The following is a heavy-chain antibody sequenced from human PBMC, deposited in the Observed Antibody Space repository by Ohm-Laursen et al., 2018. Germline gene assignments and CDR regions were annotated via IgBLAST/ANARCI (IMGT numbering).Heavy chain of an antibody. Sequence: TLSLTCAVSGGSVSSGSYYWSWIRQPPGKGLEWIGYIYYSGSTNYNPSLKSRVTISVDTSKNQFSLKLSSVTAADTAVYYCARDGGPGGGLLDYWGQGTLVTVSS. D-gene: IGHD3-16*01. CDR3: ARDGGPGGGLLDY. CDR1: GGSVSSGSYY. CDR2: IYYSGST. V-gene: IGHV4-61*01. J-gene: IGHJ4*02.